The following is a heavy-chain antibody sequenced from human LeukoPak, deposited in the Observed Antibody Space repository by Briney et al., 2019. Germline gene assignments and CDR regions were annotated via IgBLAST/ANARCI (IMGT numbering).Heavy chain of an antibody. D-gene: IGHD2-2*01. Sequence: GGSLRLSCAASGFTFSNYGMHWVRQAPGKGLEWVAVIWYDGNNKYYGDSVKGRFTISRDNSKNTLYLQMNSLRAEDTAVYYCARDRWSSTSYNDYWGQGTLVTVSS. V-gene: IGHV3-33*01. CDR1: GFTFSNYG. CDR2: IWYDGNNK. CDR3: ARDRWSSTSYNDY. J-gene: IGHJ4*02.